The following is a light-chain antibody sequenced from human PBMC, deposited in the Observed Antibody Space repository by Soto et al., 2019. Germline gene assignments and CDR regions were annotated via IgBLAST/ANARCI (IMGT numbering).Light chain of an antibody. J-gene: IGKJ4*01. V-gene: IGKV1-5*01. CDR1: QSITSW. CDR2: DVS. Sequence: DIQMTQSPSTLSASVGDRVTITCRASQSITSWLAWYQQKPGKAPKLLIYDVSSLESGVPSRFSGSGSGTEFTLTISSLQSEDFAVYYCQQDDNWPLTVGGGTKVDI. CDR3: QQDDNWPLT.